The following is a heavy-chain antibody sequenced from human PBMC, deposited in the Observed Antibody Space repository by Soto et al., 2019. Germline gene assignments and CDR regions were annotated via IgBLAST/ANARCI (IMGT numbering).Heavy chain of an antibody. CDR2: IWYDVSNK. CDR3: ARDYNWNDIGYGMDV. J-gene: IGHJ6*02. V-gene: IGHV3-33*01. CDR1: LFTFSSYG. Sequence: VGPLRLSCSASLFTFSSYGMHWVLKTPVKGLELVAVIWYDVSNKYYADSVKGRFTISRDNSKNTLYLQMNSLRAEDTAVYYCARDYNWNDIGYGMDVWGQGTTVTVSS. D-gene: IGHD1-20*01.